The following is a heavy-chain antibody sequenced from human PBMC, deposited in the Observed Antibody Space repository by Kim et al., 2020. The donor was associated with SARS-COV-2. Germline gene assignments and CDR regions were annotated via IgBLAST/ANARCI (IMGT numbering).Heavy chain of an antibody. CDR2: T. CDR3: ARGGTNPLAQV. J-gene: IGHJ4*02. V-gene: IGHV4-59*09. D-gene: IGHD6-6*01. Sequence: TTHTPTVKSRVSISLDTSKNPFSLNLTSVTAADTAVYFCARGGTNPLAQVWGQGTLVTVSS.